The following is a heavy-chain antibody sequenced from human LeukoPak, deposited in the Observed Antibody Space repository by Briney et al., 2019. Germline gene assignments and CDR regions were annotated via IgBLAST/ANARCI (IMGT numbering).Heavy chain of an antibody. CDR2: ISNNGGYT. Sequence: PGGSLRLSCAASGFTFSSSAMSWVRQAPGKGLEWVSAISNNGGYTYYADSVRGRFTISRDNSKSTTYLQMNSLRDEDTAVYYCARDGGGNPNPPYYYYGMDVWGQGTTVTVSS. V-gene: IGHV3-23*01. CDR1: GFTFSSSA. D-gene: IGHD4-23*01. J-gene: IGHJ6*02. CDR3: ARDGGGNPNPPYYYYGMDV.